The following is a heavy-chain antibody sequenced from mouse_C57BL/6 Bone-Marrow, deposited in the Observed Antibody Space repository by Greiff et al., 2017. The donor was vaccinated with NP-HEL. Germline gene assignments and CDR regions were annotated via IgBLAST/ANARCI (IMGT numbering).Heavy chain of an antibody. V-gene: IGHV5-4*03. Sequence: EVMLVESGGGLVKPGGSLKLSCAASGFTFSSYAMSWVRQTPEKRLEWVATISDGGSYTYYPDNVKGRFTISRDNAKNNLYLQMSHLKSEDTAMYYCARVGYPVDYWGQGTSVTVSS. CDR1: GFTFSSYA. D-gene: IGHD3-2*02. CDR3: ARVGYPVDY. CDR2: ISDGGSYT. J-gene: IGHJ4*01.